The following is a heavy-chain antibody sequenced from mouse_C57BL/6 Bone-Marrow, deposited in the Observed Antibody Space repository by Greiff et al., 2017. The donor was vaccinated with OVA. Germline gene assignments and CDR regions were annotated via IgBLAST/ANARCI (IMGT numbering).Heavy chain of an antibody. J-gene: IGHJ2*01. CDR1: GYTFTSYW. CDR2: IHPNSGST. V-gene: IGHV1-64*01. Sequence: VQLQQPGAELVKPGASVKLSCKASGYTFTSYWMHWVKQRPGQGLEWIGMIHPNSGSTNYNEKFKSKATLTVDKSSSTAYMQLSSLTSEDSAVYYCARSLYYYGSSEALDYWGQGTTLTVSS. D-gene: IGHD1-1*01. CDR3: ARSLYYYGSSEALDY.